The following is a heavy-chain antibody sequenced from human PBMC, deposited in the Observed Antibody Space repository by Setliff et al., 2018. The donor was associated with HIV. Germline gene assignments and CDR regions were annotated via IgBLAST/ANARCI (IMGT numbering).Heavy chain of an antibody. J-gene: IGHJ4*02. CDR2: MNPNSGNT. V-gene: IGHV1-8*01. Sequence: INWVRQAPGQGLEWMGWMNPNSGNTGYAQKFQGRVTMTKNTSISAAYMELSSLRSEDTAVYYCAIPRITLFGVVIRAFDYWGQGTLVTVSS. D-gene: IGHD3-3*01. CDR3: AIPRITLFGVVIRAFDY.